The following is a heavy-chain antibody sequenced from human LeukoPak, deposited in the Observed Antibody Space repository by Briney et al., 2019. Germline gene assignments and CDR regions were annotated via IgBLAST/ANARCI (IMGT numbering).Heavy chain of an antibody. D-gene: IGHD3-10*01. J-gene: IGHJ4*02. Sequence: GGSLRLSCAASGFTFSSYGMHWVRQAPGKGLEWVAVISYDGSNRYYADSVKGRFTISRDNSKNTLYLQMNSLRAEDTAVYYCAKAPSANGITMVRGVFDYWGQGTLVTVSS. CDR3: AKAPSANGITMVRGVFDY. V-gene: IGHV3-30*18. CDR2: ISYDGSNR. CDR1: GFTFSSYG.